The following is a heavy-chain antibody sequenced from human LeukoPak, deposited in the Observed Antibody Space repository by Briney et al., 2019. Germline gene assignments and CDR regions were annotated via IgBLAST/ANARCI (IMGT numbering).Heavy chain of an antibody. Sequence: ASLKVSCKASGYTFTGYWIHWVRHAPGQGLEWMGWINPNSGGTSYAQKFQGRVTMTRDTSISTAYMDLSSLTSDDTAVYYCARAAANDYWGQGTRVTVSS. J-gene: IGHJ4*02. CDR1: GYTFTGYW. V-gene: IGHV1-2*02. CDR3: ARAAANDY. D-gene: IGHD6-25*01. CDR2: INPNSGGT.